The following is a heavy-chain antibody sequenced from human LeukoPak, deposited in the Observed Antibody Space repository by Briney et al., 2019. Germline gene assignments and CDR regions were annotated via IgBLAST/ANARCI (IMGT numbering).Heavy chain of an antibody. CDR1: GFTFDDYG. CDR2: IRYDGSNK. V-gene: IGHV3-30*02. D-gene: IGHD6-13*01. Sequence: GGSLRLSCAASGFTFDDYGMHWVRQAPGKGLEWVAFIRYDGSNKYYADSVKGRFTISRDNSKHTLYLQMNSLRAEDTAVYYCAKAFRSAAGTPIFDYWGQGTLVTVSS. J-gene: IGHJ4*02. CDR3: AKAFRSAAGTPIFDY.